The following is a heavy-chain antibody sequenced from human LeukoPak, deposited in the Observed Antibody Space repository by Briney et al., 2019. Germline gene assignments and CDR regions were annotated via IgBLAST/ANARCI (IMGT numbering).Heavy chain of an antibody. CDR2: ISSSSSYI. CDR1: GFTFSSYR. J-gene: IGHJ4*02. D-gene: IGHD1-26*01. CDR3: ARDREWELADY. V-gene: IGHV3-21*01. Sequence: GGSLRLSCAASGFTFSSYRMNWVRQAPGKGLEWVSSISSSSSYIYYADSVKGRFTISRDNAKNSLYLQMNSLRAEDTAVYYCARDREWELADYWGQGTLVTVSS.